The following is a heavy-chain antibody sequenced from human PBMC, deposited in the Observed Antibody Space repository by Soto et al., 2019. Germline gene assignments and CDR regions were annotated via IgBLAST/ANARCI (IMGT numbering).Heavy chain of an antibody. CDR2: ISGSGGST. D-gene: IGHD5-12*01. Sequence: PGGSLRLSCAASGFTFSTYAMSWVRQAPGKGLDWVSAISGSGGSTLFADSVKGRFTISRDNSKNTLYLQMNSLRAEDTAVYYCAKDERYSGYSSFPQCAFDIWGQGTMVTVSS. V-gene: IGHV3-23*01. CDR3: AKDERYSGYSSFPQCAFDI. CDR1: GFTFSTYA. J-gene: IGHJ3*02.